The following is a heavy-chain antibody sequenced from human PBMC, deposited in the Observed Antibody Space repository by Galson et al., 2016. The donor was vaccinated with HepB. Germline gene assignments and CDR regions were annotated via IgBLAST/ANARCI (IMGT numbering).Heavy chain of an antibody. V-gene: IGHV4-31*03. CDR1: GGAINSASH. CDR2: ISYTGLT. Sequence: TLSLTCSVSGGAINSASHWSWIRQHPGKGLEWIGYISYTGLTNYKSSLKSRVTMSIDTSKNQFSLKLSAVTAADMAVYYCAQGPPDYLDSGSFYSGWFDPWGRGTLVTVSS. J-gene: IGHJ5*02. CDR3: AQGPPDYLDSGSFYSGWFDP. D-gene: IGHD3-10*01.